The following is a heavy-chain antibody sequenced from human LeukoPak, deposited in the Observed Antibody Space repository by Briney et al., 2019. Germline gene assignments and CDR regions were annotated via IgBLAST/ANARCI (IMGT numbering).Heavy chain of an antibody. J-gene: IGHJ3*02. CDR2: IYYSGST. D-gene: IGHD3-9*01. CDR1: GGSISSGEYY. CDR3: ASPDILTGRDAFDI. Sequence: SETLSLTCTVSGGSISSGEYYWSWIRQPPGKGLEWIGYIYYSGSTYYNPSLKSRVTISVDTSKNQFSLKLSSVTAADTAVYYCASPDILTGRDAFDIWGQGTMVTVSS. V-gene: IGHV4-30-4*01.